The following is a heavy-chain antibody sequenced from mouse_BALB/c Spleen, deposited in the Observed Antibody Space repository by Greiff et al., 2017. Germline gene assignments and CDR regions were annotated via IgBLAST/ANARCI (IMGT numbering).Heavy chain of an antibody. CDR1: GYTFTSYW. J-gene: IGHJ1*01. Sequence: QVQLQQSGAELAKPGASVKMSCKASGYTFTSYWMHWVKQRPGQGLEWIGYINPSTGYTEYNQKFKDKATLTADKSSSTAYMQLSSLTSEDSAVYYCARRNYGSSRGWYFEGGGAGTTVTVAS. V-gene: IGHV1-7*01. D-gene: IGHD1-1*01. CDR2: INPSTGYT. CDR3: ARRNYGSSRGWYFEG.